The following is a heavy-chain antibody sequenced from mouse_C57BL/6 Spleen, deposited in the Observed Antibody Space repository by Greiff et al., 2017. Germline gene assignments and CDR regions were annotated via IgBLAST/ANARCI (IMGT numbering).Heavy chain of an antibody. CDR1: GYTFTDYE. Sequence: QVQLQQSGAELVRPGASVTLSCKASGYTFTDYEMHWVKQTPVHGLEWIGAIDPETGGTAYNQKFKGKAILTADKSSSTAYMELRSLTSEDSAVYDCTRWVNWPMDYWGQGTSVTVSS. D-gene: IGHD4-1*01. V-gene: IGHV1-15*01. CDR2: IDPETGGT. J-gene: IGHJ4*01. CDR3: TRWVNWPMDY.